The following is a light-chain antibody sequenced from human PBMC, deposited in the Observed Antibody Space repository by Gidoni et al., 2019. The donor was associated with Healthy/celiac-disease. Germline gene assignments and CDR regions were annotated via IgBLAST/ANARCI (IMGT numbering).Light chain of an antibody. V-gene: IGKV3-15*01. CDR1: QSVSSN. Sequence: ELLLTQSPATLSVSPGERATLSCRARQSVSSNLAWYQQKPGQAPRLLIYGASTRATGIPARFSGSGSGTEFTLTISSLQSEDFAVYYCQQYNNWPPGTFGPGTKVDIK. CDR3: QQYNNWPPGT. J-gene: IGKJ3*01. CDR2: GAS.